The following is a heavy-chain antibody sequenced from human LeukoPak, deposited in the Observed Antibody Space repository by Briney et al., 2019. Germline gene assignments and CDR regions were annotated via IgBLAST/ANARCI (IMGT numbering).Heavy chain of an antibody. Sequence: SETLSLTCTVSGGSISSSSYYWGWIRQPPGTGLEWIGSIYYSGSTYYNPSLKSRVTISVDTSKNQFSLKLSSVTAADTAVYYCARHPAGVTTVTTTPFDPWGQGTLVTVSS. CDR2: IYYSGST. D-gene: IGHD4-17*01. V-gene: IGHV4-39*01. J-gene: IGHJ5*02. CDR1: GGSISSSSYY. CDR3: ARHPAGVTTVTTTPFDP.